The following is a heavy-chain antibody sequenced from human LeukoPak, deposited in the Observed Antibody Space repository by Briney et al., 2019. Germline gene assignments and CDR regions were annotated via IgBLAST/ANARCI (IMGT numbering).Heavy chain of an antibody. Sequence: ETLSLTCTVSGDSLNNHYWDWIRQPPGKGLEWIGEIHAVEGTNYNPSLRSRVTVSLDTSKNQFSLKMSSVTAADTAVYYCTSGTDSRKLGYWGQGTLVTVSS. J-gene: IGHJ4*02. CDR1: GDSLNNHY. V-gene: IGHV4-4*09. CDR3: TSGTDSRKLGY. D-gene: IGHD3-22*01. CDR2: IHAVEGT.